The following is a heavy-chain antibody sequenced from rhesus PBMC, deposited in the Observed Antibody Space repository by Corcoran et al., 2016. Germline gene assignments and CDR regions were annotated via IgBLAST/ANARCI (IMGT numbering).Heavy chain of an antibody. CDR1: GGSISDDYY. Sequence: QVQLQESGPGLVKPSETLSLTCAVSGGSISDDYYWSWIRQPPGKGLAWIGYISGSGGGTNYNPSRKNRVTMSIDTSKNQFSLKLSSVTAADTAVYYCARVGGIAAGHAEYFEFWGQGALVTVSS. CDR2: ISGSGGGT. J-gene: IGHJ1*01. CDR3: ARVGGIAAGHAEYFEF. D-gene: IGHD6-13*01. V-gene: IGHV4-106*01.